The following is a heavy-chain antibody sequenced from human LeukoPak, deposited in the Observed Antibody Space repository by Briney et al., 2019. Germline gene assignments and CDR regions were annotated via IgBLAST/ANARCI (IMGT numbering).Heavy chain of an antibody. CDR1: GGSISSYY. CDR3: ARDGLYGSGRNGMDV. D-gene: IGHD3-10*01. V-gene: IGHV4-59*01. Sequence: PSETLSLTCTVSGGSISSYYLSWIRQPPGKGLEWIGYIYYSGSTNYNPSLKSRVTISVDTSKNQFSLKLSSVTAADTAVYYCARDGLYGSGRNGMDVWGKGTTVTVSS. CDR2: IYYSGST. J-gene: IGHJ6*04.